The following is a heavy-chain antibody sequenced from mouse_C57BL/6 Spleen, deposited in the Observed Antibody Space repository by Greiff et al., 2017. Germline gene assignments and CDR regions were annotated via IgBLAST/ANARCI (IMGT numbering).Heavy chain of an antibody. Sequence: QVQLQQSGAELVKPGASVKISCKASGYAFSSYWMNWVKQRPGTGLEWIGQIYPGDGDTNYNGKFKGKATLTADKSSSTAYMQLSSLTSEESAVYFCARGGGYTYYFDYWGQGTTLTVSS. J-gene: IGHJ2*01. D-gene: IGHD2-14*01. CDR1: GYAFSSYW. CDR3: ARGGGYTYYFDY. V-gene: IGHV1-80*01. CDR2: IYPGDGDT.